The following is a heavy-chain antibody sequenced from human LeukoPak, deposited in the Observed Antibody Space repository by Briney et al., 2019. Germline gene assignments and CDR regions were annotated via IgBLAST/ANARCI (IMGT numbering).Heavy chain of an antibody. CDR2: ISSSGSII. CDR1: GFTFSDYY. CDR3: ARWKFIVGATPHSFPDIDY. D-gene: IGHD1-26*01. V-gene: IGHV3-11*01. Sequence: GGSLRLSCAASGFTFSDYYMSWIRQAPGKGLEWVSYISSSGSIIYYADSVKGRFTISRDNAKNSLYLQMNSLRAEDTAVYYCARWKFIVGATPHSFPDIDYWGQGTLVTVSS. J-gene: IGHJ4*02.